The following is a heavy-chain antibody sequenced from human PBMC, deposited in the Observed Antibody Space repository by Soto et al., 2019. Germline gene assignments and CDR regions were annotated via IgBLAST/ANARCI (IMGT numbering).Heavy chain of an antibody. CDR1: GGSFSGYY. Sequence: PETLSLTCAVYGGSFSGYYWSWIRQPPGKGLEWIGEINHSGSTNYNPSLKSRVTISVDTSKNQFSLKLSSVTAADTAVYYCAVLSSRSDVLDVWGQGTMVT. V-gene: IGHV4-34*01. J-gene: IGHJ3*01. CDR2: INHSGST. CDR3: AVLSSRSDVLDV. D-gene: IGHD6-19*01.